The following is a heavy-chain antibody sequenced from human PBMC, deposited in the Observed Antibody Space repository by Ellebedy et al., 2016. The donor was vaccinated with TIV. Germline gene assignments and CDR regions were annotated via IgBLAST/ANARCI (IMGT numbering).Heavy chain of an antibody. Sequence: SVKVSCXASGGTFSSYAISWVRQAPGQGLEWMGGIIPIFGTANYAQKFQGRVTITADESTSTAYMELSSLRSEDTAVYYCARVHVRRTAFDIWGQGTMVTVSS. CDR3: ARVHVRRTAFDI. J-gene: IGHJ3*02. CDR1: GGTFSSYA. V-gene: IGHV1-69*13. D-gene: IGHD3-10*02. CDR2: IIPIFGTA.